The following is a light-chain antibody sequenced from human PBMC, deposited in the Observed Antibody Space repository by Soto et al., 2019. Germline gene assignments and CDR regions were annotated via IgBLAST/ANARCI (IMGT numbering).Light chain of an antibody. V-gene: IGKV3-15*01. Sequence: EIVMTQSPATLSVSPGERATLSCRASQSVSSNLSWYQQKPGQAPRLLIYGASTRATGIPARFSGSGSGTEFTLTISSLQSEDLAVYYGQQYNNWPPFTFGRGTKVDIK. CDR3: QQYNNWPPFT. CDR1: QSVSSN. J-gene: IGKJ3*01. CDR2: GAS.